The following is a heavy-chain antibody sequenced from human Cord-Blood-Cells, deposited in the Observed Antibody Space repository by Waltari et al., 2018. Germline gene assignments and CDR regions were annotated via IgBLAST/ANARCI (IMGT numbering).Heavy chain of an antibody. CDR3: ARDRYSSGWPNWFDP. CDR1: GYTFTGYY. D-gene: IGHD6-19*01. V-gene: IGHV1-2*06. J-gene: IGHJ5*02. Sequence: QVQLVQSGAEVKKPGASVKVSCKASGYTFTGYYMHWVRQAPGQGLEWMGRINPNSGGTNYAQKFQGRVTMTSDTSISTAYMELSRLRSDDTAVYYCARDRYSSGWPNWFDPWGQGTLVTVSS. CDR2: INPNSGGT.